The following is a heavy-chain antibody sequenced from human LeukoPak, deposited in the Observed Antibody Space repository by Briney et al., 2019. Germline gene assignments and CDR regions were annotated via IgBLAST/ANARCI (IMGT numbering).Heavy chain of an antibody. CDR2: ISGSGDGT. CDR1: GFTFSSQG. V-gene: IGHV3-23*01. D-gene: IGHD3-10*01. J-gene: IGHJ4*02. Sequence: GGSLRLSCAASGFTFSSQGMTWVRQAPGQGPEWVSAISGSGDGTFYADSVKGRFTISRDNSKNTLYLQMNSLSAEDTAVYFCAKRGIVIRAVIIIGFHKEAYYFDYWGQGILVTVSS. CDR3: AKRGIVIRAVIIIGFHKEAYYFDY.